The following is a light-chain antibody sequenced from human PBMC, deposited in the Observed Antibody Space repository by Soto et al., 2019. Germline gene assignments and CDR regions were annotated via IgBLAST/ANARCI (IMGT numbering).Light chain of an antibody. CDR1: QSVSSSY. Sequence: IGLSQPPGTLSLSQRERDTLPCRASQSVSSSYLAWYQQKPGQAPRLLIYGASSRATGIPDRFSGSGSGTDFTLTISRLEPEDFAVYYCQQYGSSPPITFGPGSNVDI. V-gene: IGKV3-20*01. CDR2: GAS. CDR3: QQYGSSPPIT. J-gene: IGKJ3*01.